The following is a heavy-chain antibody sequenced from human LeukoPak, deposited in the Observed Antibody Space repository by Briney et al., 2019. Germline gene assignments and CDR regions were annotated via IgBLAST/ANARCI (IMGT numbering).Heavy chain of an antibody. V-gene: IGHV4-34*01. J-gene: IGHJ3*02. CDR1: GGSFSGYY. D-gene: IGHD5-18*01. Sequence: SETLSLTCAVYGGSFSGYYWSWIRQPPGKGLEWIGEINHSGSTNYNPSLKSRVTISVDTSKNQFSLKLSSVTAADTAVYYCARPYSYGLLHAFDIWGQGTMVTVSS. CDR3: ARPYSYGLLHAFDI. CDR2: INHSGST.